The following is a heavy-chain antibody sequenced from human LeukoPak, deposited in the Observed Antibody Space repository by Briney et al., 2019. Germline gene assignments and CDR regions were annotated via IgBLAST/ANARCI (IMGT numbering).Heavy chain of an antibody. D-gene: IGHD3-3*01. V-gene: IGHV3-30-3*01. CDR2: ISYDGSNG. CDR1: GFSFSSYV. CDR3: ARDASPYYDFWSGWGNNDY. J-gene: IGHJ4*02. Sequence: RAGGSLRLSCAASGFSFSSYVIHWVRQAPGKGLEWVAVISYDGSNGYYADSVKGRFTISRDNAKNSLYLQMNSLRAEDTAVYYCARDASPYYDFWSGWGNNDYWGQGTLVTVSS.